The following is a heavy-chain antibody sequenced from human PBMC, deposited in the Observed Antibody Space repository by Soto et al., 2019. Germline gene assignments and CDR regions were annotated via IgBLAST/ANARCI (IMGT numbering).Heavy chain of an antibody. V-gene: IGHV3-23*01. CDR1: GFTFSSYA. CDR2: ISGSGGRT. CDR3: TGYCSSTSCYIDYYYCYGMDV. D-gene: IGHD2-2*02. Sequence: EVQLLESRGGLVQPGGSLRLSCAASGFTFSSYAMSWVRQAPGKGVEWVSGISGSGGRTDYADSGKGRFTISRANSKNTLYLKMSSLRAEETAVYYATGYCSSTSCYIDYYYCYGMDVWGQRTTVNVSS. J-gene: IGHJ6*02.